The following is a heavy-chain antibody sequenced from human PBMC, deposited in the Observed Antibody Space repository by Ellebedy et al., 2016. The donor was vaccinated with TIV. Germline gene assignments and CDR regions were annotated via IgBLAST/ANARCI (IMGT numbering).Heavy chain of an antibody. CDR1: GGSISSYY. V-gene: IGHV4-4*07. CDR2: IFTSGST. Sequence: MPSETLSLTCSVSGGSISSYYWSWIRQPAGKGLEWIGRIFTSGSTNYNPSLKSRVTMSVDTSKNQFSRKMTSVTAADTAVYYCARSRYSSRWYGKFDYWGQGTLVTVSS. D-gene: IGHD6-13*01. J-gene: IGHJ4*02. CDR3: ARSRYSSRWYGKFDY.